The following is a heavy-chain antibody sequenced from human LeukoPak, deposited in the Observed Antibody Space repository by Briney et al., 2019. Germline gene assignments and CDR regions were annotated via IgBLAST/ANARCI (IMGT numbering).Heavy chain of an antibody. CDR3: VKAWAYGDFFSD. CDR2: ISGSGGST. D-gene: IGHD4-17*01. V-gene: IGHV3-23*01. CDR1: GFTFSSYA. Sequence: GGSLRLSCAASGFTFSSYALSWVRQAPGKGLEWVSTISGSGGSTYYADSVKGRFTISRDNSKNTLYLQMNSLRAEDTAVYYCVKAWAYGDFFSDWGRGTPVTVSS. J-gene: IGHJ4*02.